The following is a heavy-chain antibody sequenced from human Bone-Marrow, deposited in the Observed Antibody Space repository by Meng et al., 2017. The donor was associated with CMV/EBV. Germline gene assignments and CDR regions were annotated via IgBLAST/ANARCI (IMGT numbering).Heavy chain of an antibody. V-gene: IGHV1-2*02. D-gene: IGHD2-2*01. CDR1: GYTFTDYY. CDR3: ARAFGCSSSTCYGYVFDN. J-gene: IGHJ3*02. CDR2: INPNSGDT. Sequence: ASVKVSCKASGYTFTDYYIHWVRQAPGQGPEWMGWINPNSGDTHYVQKFQGRVTMTGDTSISTAYMELSRLRSDDTAVYYCARAFGCSSSTCYGYVFDNWGQGTMVTVSS.